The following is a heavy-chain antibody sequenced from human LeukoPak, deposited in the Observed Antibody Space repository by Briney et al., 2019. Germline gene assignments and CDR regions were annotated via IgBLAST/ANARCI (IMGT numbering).Heavy chain of an antibody. CDR2: MNPNSGNT. J-gene: IGHJ4*02. D-gene: IGHD3-3*01. Sequence: ASVKNSCRASGYTFTSYGINWVRQATGQGLEWMGWMNPNSGNTGYAQKFQGRVTITRNTSISTAYMELSSLRSEDTAVYYCARGTRYYDFWSGYYRSGDIDYWGQGTLVTVSS. V-gene: IGHV1-8*01. CDR3: ARGTRYYDFWSGYYRSGDIDY. CDR1: GYTFTSYG.